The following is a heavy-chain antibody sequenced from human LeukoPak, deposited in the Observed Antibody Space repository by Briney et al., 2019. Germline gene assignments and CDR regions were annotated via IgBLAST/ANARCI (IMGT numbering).Heavy chain of an antibody. Sequence: GGSLRLSCAASGITVTSNHMSWVRQAPGKELEWVSVIYSGGSTYYADSVKGRFTISRDNSKNALYLQMDSLRTEDTAVYFCAKLYNYGYINWGQGTLVTVSS. V-gene: IGHV3-66*01. CDR2: IYSGGST. J-gene: IGHJ4*02. D-gene: IGHD5-18*01. CDR1: GITVTSNH. CDR3: AKLYNYGYIN.